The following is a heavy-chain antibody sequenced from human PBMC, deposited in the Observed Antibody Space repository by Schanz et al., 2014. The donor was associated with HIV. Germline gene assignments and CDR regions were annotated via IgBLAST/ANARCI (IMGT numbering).Heavy chain of an antibody. Sequence: VQLLESGGGLVQPGGSLRLSCAASGFTFSSYWMHWVRQVPGKGLEWVAVIWYDGSNKKYADSVKGRFTVSRDNSKNMLFLQMNSLRAEDTAVYYCVRESPFDYWGQGTLVTVSS. CDR1: GFTFSSYW. CDR3: VRESPFDY. V-gene: IGHV3-33*08. J-gene: IGHJ4*02. CDR2: IWYDGSNK.